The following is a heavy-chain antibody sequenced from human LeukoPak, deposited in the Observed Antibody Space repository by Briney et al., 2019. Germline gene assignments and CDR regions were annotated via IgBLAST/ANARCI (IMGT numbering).Heavy chain of an antibody. CDR3: ARGIPPRGGHFDY. CDR1: GYSISSGYY. V-gene: IGHV4-38-2*01. CDR2: IYHSGST. Sequence: SETLSLTCAVSGYSISSGYYWGWLRQPPGKGLEWSGSIYHSGSTYYNPSLKSRVTISVDTSKHQFSLKLSSVTAAHTAVYYCARGIPPRGGHFDYWGQGTLVTVSS. J-gene: IGHJ4*02. D-gene: IGHD3-16*01.